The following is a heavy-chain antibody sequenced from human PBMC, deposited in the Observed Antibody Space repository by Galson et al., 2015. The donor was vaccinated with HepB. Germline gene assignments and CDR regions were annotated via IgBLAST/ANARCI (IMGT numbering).Heavy chain of an antibody. CDR2: IRSKAYGGTT. J-gene: IGHJ6*02. Sequence: SLRLSCAASGFTFGDYTVSWFRQAPGKGLEWVGFIRSKAYGGTTEYAASVKGRFTTSSANSKSIVYLQMNSLKSDDKAVYYCTRDRVGGSSGMGLFGDYYYGMDVWGQGTTVTVSS. CDR3: TRDRVGGSSGMGLFGDYYYGMDV. D-gene: IGHD3-10*01. V-gene: IGHV3-49*03. CDR1: GFTFGDYT.